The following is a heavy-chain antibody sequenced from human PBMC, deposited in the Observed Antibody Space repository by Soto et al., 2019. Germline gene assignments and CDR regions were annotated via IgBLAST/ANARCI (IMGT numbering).Heavy chain of an antibody. V-gene: IGHV1-69*12. CDR2: SITIFGTS. J-gene: IGHJ4*02. CDR3: TRNELTDAFAY. D-gene: IGHD7-27*01. Sequence: QVQLVHSVAEVKKPGSSVKVSCKASGGTFNNYGVSWVRHAPGQGLEWMGGSITIFGTSDYAQKFQGRLTTNADESMTTPYTDLNSLSSEDTPVFYCTRNELTDAFAYWGQGALVSVPS. CDR1: GGTFNNYG.